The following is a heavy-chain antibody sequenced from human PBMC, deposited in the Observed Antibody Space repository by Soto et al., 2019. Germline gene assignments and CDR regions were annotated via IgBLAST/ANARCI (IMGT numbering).Heavy chain of an antibody. D-gene: IGHD2-8*02. CDR1: GFSLSTTGVG. Sequence: QITLKESGPTLVKPTQTLTLTCTFSGFSLSTTGVGVGWIRQTPGKALEWLALIYWDDDERYSPSLRRRPTITKDTAKNQVVLTMTCMDPVDTATYYYSHRSSTGGMFDYWGQGTLVTVSS. J-gene: IGHJ4*02. V-gene: IGHV2-5*02. CDR2: IYWDDDE. CDR3: SHRSSTGGMFDY.